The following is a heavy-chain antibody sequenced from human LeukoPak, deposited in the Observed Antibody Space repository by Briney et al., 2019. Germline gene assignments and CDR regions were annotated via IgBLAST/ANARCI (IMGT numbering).Heavy chain of an antibody. CDR3: ARESGRGYSGYDLDY. Sequence: ASVKVSCKASGYTFTGYYMHWVRQAPGQGLEWMGWINPNSGGTNYAQKFQGRVTMTRDTSISTAYMELSGLRSDDTAVYYCARESGRGYSGYDLDYWGQGTLVTVSS. D-gene: IGHD5-12*01. CDR2: INPNSGGT. CDR1: GYTFTGYY. J-gene: IGHJ4*02. V-gene: IGHV1-2*02.